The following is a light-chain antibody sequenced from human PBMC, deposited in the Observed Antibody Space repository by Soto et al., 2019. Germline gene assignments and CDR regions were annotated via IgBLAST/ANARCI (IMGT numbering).Light chain of an antibody. J-gene: IGKJ4*01. CDR1: QSVLYSSNNKNY. CDR3: QQYYSTPLT. CDR2: WAS. Sequence: DIVRTQSPDSLGVSLGERATINCKSSQSVLYSSNNKNYLAWYQQKPGQPPKLLIYWASTRESGVPDRFSGSGSGTDFTLTISSLQAEDVAVYYCQQYYSTPLTFGGGTKVEIK. V-gene: IGKV4-1*01.